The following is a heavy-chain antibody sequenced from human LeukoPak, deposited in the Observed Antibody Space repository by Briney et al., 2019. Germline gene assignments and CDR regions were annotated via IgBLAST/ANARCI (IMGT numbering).Heavy chain of an antibody. V-gene: IGHV3-30-3*01. CDR3: ARDQSWTFDY. J-gene: IGHJ4*02. Sequence: PGRSLRLSCAASGFTFSSYAMHWVRQAPGKGLEWVAVISYEGSNKYYADSVKGRFTISRDNSKNTLYLQMNSLRAEDTAVYYCARDQSWTFDYWGQGTLVTVSS. CDR2: ISYEGSNK. CDR1: GFTFSSYA. D-gene: IGHD3/OR15-3a*01.